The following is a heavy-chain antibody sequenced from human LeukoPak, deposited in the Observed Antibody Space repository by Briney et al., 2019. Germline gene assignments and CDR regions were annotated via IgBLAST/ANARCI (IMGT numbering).Heavy chain of an antibody. J-gene: IGHJ4*02. CDR2: MNEDRSQI. V-gene: IGHV3-7*01. CDR3: ASFWNGYFDY. Sequence: GGSLRLSCAASGFSFSTYWMSWVRQAPGRGLEWVATMNEDRSQIYYVDSVKGRFTISRDNAKNSLYLQMNNLRADDPAVYYCASFWNGYFDYWGRGTLVTVSS. D-gene: IGHD3-3*01. CDR1: GFSFSTYW.